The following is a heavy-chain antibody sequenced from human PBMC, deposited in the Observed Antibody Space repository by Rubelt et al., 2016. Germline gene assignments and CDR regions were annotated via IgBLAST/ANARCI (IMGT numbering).Heavy chain of an antibody. Sequence: QVTLRESGPALVKPTQTLTLTCTFSGFSLRTSGMCVSWIRQPPGKALEWLARIDWDDDKYYSTSLKTRLTISKDTSKNQVVLTMTNMDPVDTATYYCARISRNGYYFDYWGRGTLVTVSS. D-gene: IGHD1-1*01. CDR1: GFSLRTSGMC. CDR3: ARISRNGYYFDY. V-gene: IGHV2-70*15. J-gene: IGHJ4*02. CDR2: IDWDDDK.